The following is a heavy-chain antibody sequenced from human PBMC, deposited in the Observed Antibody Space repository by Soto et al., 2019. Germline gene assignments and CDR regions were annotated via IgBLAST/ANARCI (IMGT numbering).Heavy chain of an antibody. Sequence: QAQLVQSGAEVKKPGASVNVSCKASGYDYVTYAITWVRQRPGQGLEWMGWISSLNGNTHYAQNFQARVTMTTDTTTRIVHLDLRSRRSDATAVYYCARRVQVWLPDYYGMDVWGQGTTVTVSS. D-gene: IGHD5-18*01. CDR3: ARRVQVWLPDYYGMDV. V-gene: IGHV1-18*01. CDR2: ISSLNGNT. CDR1: GYDYVTYA. J-gene: IGHJ6*02.